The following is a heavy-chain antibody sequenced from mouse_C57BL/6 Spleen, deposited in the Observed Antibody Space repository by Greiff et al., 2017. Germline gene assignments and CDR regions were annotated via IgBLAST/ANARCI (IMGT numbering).Heavy chain of an antibody. D-gene: IGHD2-3*01. Sequence: QVQLQQSGAELVRPGTSVKMPCKASGYTFTNYWIGWAKQRPGHGLEWIGDIYPGGGYTNYNEKFKGKATLTAYKSYSTAYMQFSRLTSEDSAIYYCAISDMSYDGYYVSYWYFDVWGTGTTVTVSS. V-gene: IGHV1-63*01. CDR3: AISDMSYDGYYVSYWYFDV. CDR1: GYTFTNYW. CDR2: IYPGGGYT. J-gene: IGHJ1*03.